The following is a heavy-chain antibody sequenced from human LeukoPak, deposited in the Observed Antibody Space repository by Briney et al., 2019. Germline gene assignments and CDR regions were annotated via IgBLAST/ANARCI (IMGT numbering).Heavy chain of an antibody. CDR3: ARRAVSTQSFDF. CDR1: GGSISSSSYY. V-gene: IGHV4-39*01. J-gene: IGHJ4*02. D-gene: IGHD2-2*01. Sequence: PSETLSLTCTVSGGSISSSSYYWGWTRQPPGKGLEWIGYIDYSGSTYYNSSLISRVTISADTSKTQFSLKLSSVTAADTAVYYCARRAVSTQSFDFWGQGTLVTVSS. CDR2: IDYSGST.